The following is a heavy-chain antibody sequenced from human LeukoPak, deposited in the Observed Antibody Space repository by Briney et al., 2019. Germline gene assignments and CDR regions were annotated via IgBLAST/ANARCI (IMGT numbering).Heavy chain of an antibody. CDR3: ARHVRESSSLFYFDY. D-gene: IGHD6-6*01. J-gene: IGHJ4*02. Sequence: GESLKISCKGSGYSFTSYWIGWVRQLPGKGLEWMGIIYPGDSDTRYSPSFQGQVTISADKSISTAYLQWSSLKASDTAMYYCARHVRESSSLFYFDYWGQGTLVTVSS. V-gene: IGHV5-51*01. CDR1: GYSFTSYW. CDR2: IYPGDSDT.